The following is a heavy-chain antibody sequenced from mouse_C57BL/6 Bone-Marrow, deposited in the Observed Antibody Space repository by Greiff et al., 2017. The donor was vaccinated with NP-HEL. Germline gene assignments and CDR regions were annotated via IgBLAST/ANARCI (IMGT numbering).Heavy chain of an antibody. CDR2: IDPNSGGT. V-gene: IGHV1-62-3*01. CDR3: ARSYLRDY. CDR1: GYTFTSYW. Sequence: QVQLQQPGAELVKPGASVKLSCKASGYTFTSYWMHWVKQRPGRGLGWIGRIDPNSGGTKYNEKFKSKATLTVDKPSSTAYMELRSLTSEDSAVYFCARSYLRDYWGQGTTLTVSS. J-gene: IGHJ2*01.